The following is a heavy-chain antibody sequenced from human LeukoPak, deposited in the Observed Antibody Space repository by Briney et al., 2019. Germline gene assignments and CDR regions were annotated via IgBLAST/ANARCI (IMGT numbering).Heavy chain of an antibody. V-gene: IGHV3-11*04. CDR2: ISSSGGTK. D-gene: IGHD6-6*01. CDR1: GFTFSDYY. CDR3: ARDPDSSSSLGGSGAFDI. Sequence: GGSLRLSCAVSGFTFSDYYMCWIRQAPGKGLEWVSYISSSGGTKYYADSVKGRFTISRDNAKSSLYLQLNSLRAEDTAVYYCARDPDSSSSLGGSGAFDIWGQGTMVTVSS. J-gene: IGHJ3*02.